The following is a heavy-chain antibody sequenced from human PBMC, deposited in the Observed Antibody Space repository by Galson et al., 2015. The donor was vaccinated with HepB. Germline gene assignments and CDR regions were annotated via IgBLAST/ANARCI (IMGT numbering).Heavy chain of an antibody. Sequence: SVKVSCKASGYTFTSYGISWVRQAPGQGLEWMGWISAYNGNTNYAQKLQGRVTMTTDTSTSTAYMELRSLRSDDTAVYYCAGVHSGRIFGVGGGAFDIWGQGTMVTVSS. V-gene: IGHV1-18*01. D-gene: IGHD3-3*01. J-gene: IGHJ3*02. CDR3: AGVHSGRIFGVGGGAFDI. CDR2: ISAYNGNT. CDR1: GYTFTSYG.